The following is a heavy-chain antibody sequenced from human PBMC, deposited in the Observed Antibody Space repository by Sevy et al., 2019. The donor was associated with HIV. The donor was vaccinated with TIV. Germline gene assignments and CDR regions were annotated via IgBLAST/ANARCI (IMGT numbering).Heavy chain of an antibody. Sequence: GGSLRLSCAASGFTFSNFAMHWVRQAPGKGLEWVAITSYDGSSNYYADSVKGRFTISIDNSKHTLYLQMNSLTVEDTAVYYCATDDRDNSGYHFTYWGQGTLVTVSS. D-gene: IGHD3-22*01. CDR1: GFTFSNFA. J-gene: IGHJ4*02. CDR3: ATDDRDNSGYHFTY. CDR2: TSYDGSSN. V-gene: IGHV3-30-3*01.